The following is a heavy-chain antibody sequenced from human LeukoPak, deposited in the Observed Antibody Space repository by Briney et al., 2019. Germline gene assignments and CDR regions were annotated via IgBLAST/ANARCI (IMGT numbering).Heavy chain of an antibody. V-gene: IGHV1-46*02. CDR3: ARAALSYDRGDWFDP. CDR2: INPSGGST. CDR1: GYTFNSYY. Sequence: ASVKVSCKASGYTFNSYYMHWVRQAPGQGLEWMGIINPSGGSTSYAQKFQGRVTMTRDTSTSTVYMELSSLRSEDTAVYYCARAALSYDRGDWFDPWGQGTLVTVSS. J-gene: IGHJ5*02. D-gene: IGHD3-22*01.